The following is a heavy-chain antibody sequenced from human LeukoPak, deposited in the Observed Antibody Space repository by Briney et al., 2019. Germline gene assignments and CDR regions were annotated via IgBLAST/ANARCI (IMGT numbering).Heavy chain of an antibody. V-gene: IGHV1-69*06. CDR1: GYTFTGYY. Sequence: SVNVSCKASGYTFTGYYMHWVRQAPGQGLEWMGGIIPIFGTGNYAQKFRGRVTITADKSTRTAYMELSSLRSEDTAVYYCARGSRRWCSSTSCQRDYYYYMDVWGKGTTVTISS. J-gene: IGHJ6*03. CDR2: IIPIFGTG. D-gene: IGHD2-2*01. CDR3: ARGSRRWCSSTSCQRDYYYYMDV.